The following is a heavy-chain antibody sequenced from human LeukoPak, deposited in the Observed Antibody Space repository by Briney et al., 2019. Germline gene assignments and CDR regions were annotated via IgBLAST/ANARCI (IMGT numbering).Heavy chain of an antibody. D-gene: IGHD2-2*01. Sequence: GGSLRLSCTVSGFTFSSYAMSWVRQAPGKGLEWVSGISGSGGSTYYADSVKGRFTISRDNTKNTLYLQMNSLRAEDTAVYYCAKDRHAPGRYCSSTTCFPFDSWGQGTLVTVSS. CDR1: GFTFSSYA. CDR3: AKDRHAPGRYCSSTTCFPFDS. J-gene: IGHJ5*01. V-gene: IGHV3-23*01. CDR2: ISGSGGST.